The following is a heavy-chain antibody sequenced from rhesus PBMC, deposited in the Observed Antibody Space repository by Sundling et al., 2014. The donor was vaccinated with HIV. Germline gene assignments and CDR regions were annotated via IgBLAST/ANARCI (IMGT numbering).Heavy chain of an antibody. CDR2: ISGSGGST. CDR3: ARESVAGLLGRGFDH. Sequence: QVQLQESGPAVVKPSETLSLTCGVSGASISSHWWSWIHQSPGKGLGWIGRISGSGGSTDYNPSLKSRVTISRDTSKNQFSLKLSSVTAADTAVYFCARESVAGLLGRGFDHWGQGLQVIVSS. D-gene: IGHD6-37*01. J-gene: IGHJ4*01. V-gene: IGHV4-173*01. CDR1: GASISSHW.